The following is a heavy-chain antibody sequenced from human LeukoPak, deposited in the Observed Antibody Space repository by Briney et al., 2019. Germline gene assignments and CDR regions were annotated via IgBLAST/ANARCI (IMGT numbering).Heavy chain of an antibody. J-gene: IGHJ4*02. V-gene: IGHV4-4*07. CDR3: AGSVSSSSFDY. Sequence: PSETLSLTCTVSGGSISSYYWTWIRQPAGKGLEWIGHIYTSGSTDYNPSLKSRVSMSGDTSKNQFSLKLSSVTAADTAVYYCAGSVSSSSFDYWGQGTLVTVSS. D-gene: IGHD6-19*01. CDR2: IYTSGST. CDR1: GGSISSYY.